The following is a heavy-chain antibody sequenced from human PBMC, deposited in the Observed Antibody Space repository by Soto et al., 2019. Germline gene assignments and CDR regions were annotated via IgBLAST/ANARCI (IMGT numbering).Heavy chain of an antibody. D-gene: IGHD2-15*01. CDR2: IYYSGST. CDR3: ARHFGCSGGSCYSGPDQPLQFDP. Sequence: SETLSLTCTVSGGSISSYYWSWIRQPPGKGLEWIGYIYYSGSTNYNPSLKSRVTISVDTSKNQFSLKLSSVTAADTAVYYCARHFGCSGGSCYSGPDQPLQFDPWGQGTLVTVSS. V-gene: IGHV4-59*08. CDR1: GGSISSYY. J-gene: IGHJ5*02.